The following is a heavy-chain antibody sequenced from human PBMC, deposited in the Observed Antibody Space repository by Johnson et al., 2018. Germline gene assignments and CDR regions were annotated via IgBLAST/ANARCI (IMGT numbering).Heavy chain of an antibody. CDR2: IGGSDGTI. Sequence: EVQLVESVGGLVQPGGSLRLSCAASGFTFMSYSMNWVRQAPGKGLEWVSYIGGSDGTIYYADSVKGRFTISMDNAKNSLYLQRNSLGAEDTAIYYCARLGYNYARDVWGQGTSVTVSS. CDR1: GFTFMSYS. J-gene: IGHJ6*02. CDR3: ARLGYNYARDV. V-gene: IGHV3-48*04.